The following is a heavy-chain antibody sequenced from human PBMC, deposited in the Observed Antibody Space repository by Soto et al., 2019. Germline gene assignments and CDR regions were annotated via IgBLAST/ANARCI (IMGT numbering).Heavy chain of an antibody. Sequence: GGSRRLSCAASGFTFSSYSMNWVRQAPGKGLEWVSSISSSSSYIYYADSVKGRFTISRDNAKNSLYLQMNSLRAEDTAVYYCARDHRSGGSRIAFDLWGQGTRVTVFS. CDR3: ARDHRSGGSRIAFDL. CDR1: GFTFSSYS. D-gene: IGHD2-15*01. CDR2: ISSSSSYI. V-gene: IGHV3-21*01. J-gene: IGHJ5*02.